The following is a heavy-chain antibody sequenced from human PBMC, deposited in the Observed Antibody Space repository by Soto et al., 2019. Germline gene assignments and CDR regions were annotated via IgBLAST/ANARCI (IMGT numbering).Heavy chain of an antibody. Sequence: SETLSLTCTVSGGSISSYYWSWIRQPPGKGLEWIGYIYYSGSTNYNPSLKSRVTISVDTSKNQFSLKLSSVTAADTAVYYCARLGYDSGSDWFDPWGQGTLVTVSS. CDR2: IYYSGST. J-gene: IGHJ5*02. V-gene: IGHV4-59*01. CDR1: GGSISSYY. D-gene: IGHD5-12*01. CDR3: ARLGYDSGSDWFDP.